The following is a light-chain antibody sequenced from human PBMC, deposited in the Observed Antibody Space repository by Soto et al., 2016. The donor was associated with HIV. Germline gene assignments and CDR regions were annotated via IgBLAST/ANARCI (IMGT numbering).Light chain of an antibody. CDR3: NSRDSSSNHVI. Sequence: SSELTQDPTVSVALGQTVRITCQGDSLRNYYASWYQQKAGQAPVLVIYGKNDRPSGIPDRISGSSSGNTASLTVTGAQAEDEADYYCNSRDSSSNHVIFGGGTKLIVL. CDR2: GKN. CDR1: SLRNYY. J-gene: IGLJ2*01. V-gene: IGLV3-19*01.